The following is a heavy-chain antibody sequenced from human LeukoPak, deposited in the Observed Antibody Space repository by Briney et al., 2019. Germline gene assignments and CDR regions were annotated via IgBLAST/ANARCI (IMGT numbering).Heavy chain of an antibody. CDR3: ARANRYDLYFDY. CDR1: GDSISSSSSY. Sequence: SETLSLTCTVSGDSISSSSSYWSWIRQPPGKGLEWIGYIYYSGGSNYNPSLKSRVTISVDTSKNQISLKLSSVTAADTAVYYCARANRYDLYFDYWGQGTLVTVSS. J-gene: IGHJ4*02. D-gene: IGHD5-12*01. V-gene: IGHV4-61*01. CDR2: IYYSGGS.